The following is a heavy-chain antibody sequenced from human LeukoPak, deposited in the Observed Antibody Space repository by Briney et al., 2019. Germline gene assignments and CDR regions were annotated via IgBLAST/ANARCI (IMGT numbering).Heavy chain of an antibody. CDR1: GYTFSNYR. J-gene: IGHJ4*02. Sequence: GESLKISCKGSGYTFSNYRIGWVRQMPGKGLEWMGIISPSDSNTKYSPSFQGQVTISADKSISTAYLHWSSLKASDTAMYYCARHNALPGQWGQGTLVTVSS. CDR2: ISPSDSNT. CDR3: ARHNALPGQ. V-gene: IGHV5-51*01.